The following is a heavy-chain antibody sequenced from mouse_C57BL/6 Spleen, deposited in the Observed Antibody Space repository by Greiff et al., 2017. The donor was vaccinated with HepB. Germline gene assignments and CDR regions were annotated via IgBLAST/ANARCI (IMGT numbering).Heavy chain of an antibody. CDR1: GFTFSDAW. Sequence: EVKLMESGGGLVQPGGSMKLSCAASGFTFSDAWMDWVRQSPEKGLEWVAEIRNKANNHATYYAESVKGRFTISRDDSKSSVYLQMNSLRAEDTGIYYCVYVGSSYVFDYWGHGTTLTVSS. CDR2: IRNKANNHAT. V-gene: IGHV6-6*01. D-gene: IGHD1-1*01. J-gene: IGHJ2*01. CDR3: VYVGSSYVFDY.